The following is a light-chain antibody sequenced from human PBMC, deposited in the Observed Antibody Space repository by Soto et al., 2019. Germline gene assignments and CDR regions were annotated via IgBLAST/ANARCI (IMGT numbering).Light chain of an antibody. CDR2: DAS. CDR1: QDINNY. Sequence: DIQLTQSPSSLSASVGDRVTITCQASQDINNYLVWYQQKPGKAPKFLIFDASILETGVPSRFRDSGSGTDFTFTINSLQPEDIATYYCQQYHNLPRTFGQGTKVEIK. V-gene: IGKV1-33*01. CDR3: QQYHNLPRT. J-gene: IGKJ1*01.